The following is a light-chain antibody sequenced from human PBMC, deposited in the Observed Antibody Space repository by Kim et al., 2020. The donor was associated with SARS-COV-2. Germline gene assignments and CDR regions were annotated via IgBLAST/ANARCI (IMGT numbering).Light chain of an antibody. CDR2: GAS. V-gene: IGKV1-17*01. CDR3: LQHNTYPIT. Sequence: ASGGDRVTSTGRASQDIRNDLGWYQQNPGRAPKRLIYGASSLQSGVPSRFSGSGSGTEFTLTISSLQPEDFATYFCLQHNTYPITFGQGTRLEIK. CDR1: QDIRND. J-gene: IGKJ5*01.